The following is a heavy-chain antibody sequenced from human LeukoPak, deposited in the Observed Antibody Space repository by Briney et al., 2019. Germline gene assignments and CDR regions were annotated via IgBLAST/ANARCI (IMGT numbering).Heavy chain of an antibody. D-gene: IGHD3-22*01. Sequence: GGSLRLSCAASGFTFSSYGMSWVRQAPGKGLEWVSAISGSGGSTYYADSVKGRFTISRDNSKNTLYLQMNSLRAEDTAVYYCAKAYHYYDSSGYYYPPDYWGQGTLVTVSS. J-gene: IGHJ4*02. CDR2: ISGSGGST. CDR3: AKAYHYYDSSGYYYPPDY. CDR1: GFTFSSYG. V-gene: IGHV3-23*01.